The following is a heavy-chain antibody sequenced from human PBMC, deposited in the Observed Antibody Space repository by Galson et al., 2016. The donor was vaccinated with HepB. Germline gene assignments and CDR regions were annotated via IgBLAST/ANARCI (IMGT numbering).Heavy chain of an antibody. CDR1: GFTFSDHY. CDR2: TRDKANGYTT. Sequence: SLRLSCAASGFTFSDHYMDWVRQAPGKGLEWVGRTRDKANGYTTQYAASVRGRFIISRDDSKSSLFLQMNSLRIDDTAVYYCARSPPAHFSGLYYSPYTMDVWGHGTTVTVSS. D-gene: IGHD1-26*01. V-gene: IGHV3-72*01. CDR3: ARSPPAHFSGLYYSPYTMDV. J-gene: IGHJ6*02.